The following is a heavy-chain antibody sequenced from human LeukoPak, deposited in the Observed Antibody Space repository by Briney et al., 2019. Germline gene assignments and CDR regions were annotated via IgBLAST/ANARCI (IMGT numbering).Heavy chain of an antibody. CDR3: ARDSYGSGWFDP. V-gene: IGHV3-21*01. Sequence: GWSLRLSCAASGFTFSGYRMSWVRQAPGEGLESVSSISSTSSYIYYADSVEGRFTISRDNAKNSLYLQMNRLRAEDTAVYYCARDSYGSGWFDPWGQGNLVTVSS. D-gene: IGHD6-25*01. CDR1: GFTFSGYR. CDR2: ISSTSSYI. J-gene: IGHJ5*02.